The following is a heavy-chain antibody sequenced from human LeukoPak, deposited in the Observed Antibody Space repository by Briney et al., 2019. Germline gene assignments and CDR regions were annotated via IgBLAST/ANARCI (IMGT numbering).Heavy chain of an antibody. J-gene: IGHJ6*02. CDR3: AKDTIPDIVAPIYGMDV. Sequence: GSLRLSCAASGFTFSSYWMHWVRQAPGKGLVWVSRINSDGSSTSYADSVKGRFTISRDNSKNSLYLQMNSLRTEDTALYYCAKDTIPDIVAPIYGMDVWGQGTTVTVSS. CDR2: INSDGSST. D-gene: IGHD5-12*01. V-gene: IGHV3-74*01. CDR1: GFTFSSYW.